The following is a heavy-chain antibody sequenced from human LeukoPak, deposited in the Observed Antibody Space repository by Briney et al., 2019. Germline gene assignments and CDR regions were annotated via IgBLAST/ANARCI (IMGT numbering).Heavy chain of an antibody. CDR2: ISWNSGSI. D-gene: IGHD1-26*01. CDR1: GFTFDDYA. J-gene: IGHJ4*02. CDR3: ARDRGGWQLRDFDY. V-gene: IGHV3-9*01. Sequence: PGGSLRLSCAASGFTFDDYAMHWVRQAPGKCLEWVSGISWNSGSIGYADSVKGRFTISRDNAKNSLYLQMNSLRAEDTAVYYCARDRGGWQLRDFDYWGQGTLVTVSS.